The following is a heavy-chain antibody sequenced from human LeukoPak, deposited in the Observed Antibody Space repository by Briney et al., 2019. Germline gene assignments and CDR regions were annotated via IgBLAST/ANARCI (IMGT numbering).Heavy chain of an antibody. Sequence: PGGSLRLSCAASGFTFSSYGMHWVRQAPGKGLEWVAFIRYDGSNKYYADSVKGRFTISRDNSKNTLYLQMNSLRAEDTAVYYCAKILSYSGGIAAAVGGYYFDYWGQGTLVTVSS. J-gene: IGHJ4*02. CDR3: AKILSYSGGIAAAVGGYYFDY. CDR2: IRYDGSNK. CDR1: GFTFSSYG. D-gene: IGHD6-13*01. V-gene: IGHV3-30*02.